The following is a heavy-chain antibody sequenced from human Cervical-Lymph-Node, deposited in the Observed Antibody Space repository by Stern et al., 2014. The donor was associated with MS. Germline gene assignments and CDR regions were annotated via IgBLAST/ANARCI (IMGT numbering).Heavy chain of an antibody. V-gene: IGHV1-69*01. CDR2: IFPVFGTP. J-gene: IGHJ5*02. CDR3: ALSSETSDRWYSLGYDL. Sequence: VQLVESGAEVTKPGSSVKVSFKASGGTFSKFPSSWVRQAPGQELAWMGGIFPVFGTPTYAQEFRGRVTITADVSTSTVYMELSSLRSDDTAVYYCALSSETSDRWYSLGYDLWGQGTLVTVSS. CDR1: GGTFSKFP. D-gene: IGHD6-13*01.